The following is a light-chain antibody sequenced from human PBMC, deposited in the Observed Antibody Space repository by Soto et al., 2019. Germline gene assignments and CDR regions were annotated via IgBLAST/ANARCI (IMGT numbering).Light chain of an antibody. CDR1: QSVSSN. J-gene: IGKJ3*01. CDR3: QQYNNWPFT. V-gene: IGKV3-15*01. Sequence: EIVMTQSPATLSVCPGERATLSCRASQSVSSNLAWYQQKPGQAPRLLIYGASTRATGIPARFSGSGSGTEFTLTISSLQSGDFAVYYCQQYNNWPFTFGPGTKVDIK. CDR2: GAS.